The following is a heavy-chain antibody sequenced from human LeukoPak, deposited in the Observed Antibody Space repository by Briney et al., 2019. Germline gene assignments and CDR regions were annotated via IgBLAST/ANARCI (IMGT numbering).Heavy chain of an antibody. D-gene: IGHD1-1*01. CDR3: ARDRHVYNWNDKDFDY. J-gene: IGHJ4*02. CDR2: IKQDGSEK. Sequence: GGSLRLSCAASGFTFSSCWMSWVRQAPGKGLEWVANIKQDGSEKYYVDSVKGRFTISRDNAKNSLYLQMNSLRAEDTAVYYCARDRHVYNWNDKDFDYWGQGTLVTVSS. V-gene: IGHV3-7*01. CDR1: GFTFSSCW.